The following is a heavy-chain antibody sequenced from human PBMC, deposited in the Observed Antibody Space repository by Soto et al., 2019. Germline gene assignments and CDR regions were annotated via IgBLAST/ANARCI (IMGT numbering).Heavy chain of an antibody. D-gene: IGHD2-2*01. CDR2: IYHSGST. J-gene: IGHJ6*02. CDR1: GGSISSNKW. CDR3: ARDDHIVVVPTSLGAMDV. V-gene: IGHV4-4*02. Sequence: SETLSLTCAVYGGSISSNKWLSWVRQPPGKGLEWIGEIYHSGSTNYNPSLKSRVTISLDKSKNQFSLKLTSVTAADSAVYYCARDDHIVVVPTSLGAMDVWGQGTTVTVSS.